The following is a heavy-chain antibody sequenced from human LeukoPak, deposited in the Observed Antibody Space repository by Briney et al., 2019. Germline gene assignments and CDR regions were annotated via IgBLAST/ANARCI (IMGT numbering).Heavy chain of an antibody. CDR2: IHYSGST. V-gene: IGHV4-59*01. Sequence: SETLSLTCTVSGGSISSYYWSWIRQPPGKGLEWIGYIHYSGSTNYNPSLKSRVTISVDTSKNQFSLKLSSVTAADTAVYYCARTVLPLWSTNGGYFDYWGQGTLVTVSS. D-gene: IGHD5/OR15-5a*01. CDR1: GGSISSYY. J-gene: IGHJ4*02. CDR3: ARTVLPLWSTNGGYFDY.